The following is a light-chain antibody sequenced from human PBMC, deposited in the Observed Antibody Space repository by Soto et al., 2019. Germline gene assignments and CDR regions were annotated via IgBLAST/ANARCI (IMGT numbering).Light chain of an antibody. CDR1: QSVSSAY. Sequence: EIVLTQSPGTLSLSPGERATLSCRASQSVSSAYLAWYQQKPGQAPRLLIYDVSSRATSIPDRFSGSGSGTDFALTVSRLEPEDFAVYYCQQYGSSPETFGQGTKVEIK. J-gene: IGKJ1*01. CDR3: QQYGSSPET. V-gene: IGKV3-20*01. CDR2: DVS.